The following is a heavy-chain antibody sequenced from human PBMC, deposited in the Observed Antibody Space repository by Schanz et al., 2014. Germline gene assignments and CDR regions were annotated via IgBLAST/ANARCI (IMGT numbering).Heavy chain of an antibody. CDR2: INQDGSDK. CDR3: AKGRGGTSSEGLDQYYGMDV. CDR1: GFTFGTFW. Sequence: EVQLVESGGGLLQPGGSLRLSCAASGFTFGTFWMSWVRQAPGKGLEWVANINQDGSDKSYVDSVKGRFTISRDNAKNSLYLQMNSLRAEDTAVYFCAKGRGGTSSEGLDQYYGMDVWGQGTTVTVSS. J-gene: IGHJ6*02. V-gene: IGHV3-7*01. D-gene: IGHD6-6*01.